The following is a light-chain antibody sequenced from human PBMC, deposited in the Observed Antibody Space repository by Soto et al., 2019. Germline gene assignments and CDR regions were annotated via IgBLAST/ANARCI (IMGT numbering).Light chain of an antibody. Sequence: IVLTQSPGTLSLSPGERGALSCRASQSVSSNYLAWYQQKPGQAPRLLIYGASSRATGIPDRFSGSGSGTDFTLTISRLEPEDFAVYYCQQYGSSPPWTFGQGTKVDI. CDR2: GAS. CDR1: QSVSSNY. V-gene: IGKV3-20*01. J-gene: IGKJ1*01. CDR3: QQYGSSPPWT.